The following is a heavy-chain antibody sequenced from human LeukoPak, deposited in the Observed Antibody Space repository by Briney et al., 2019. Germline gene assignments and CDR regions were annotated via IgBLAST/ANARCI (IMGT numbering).Heavy chain of an antibody. Sequence: GASVKVSCKASGYTFTSYDINWVRQATGQGLEWMGWMNPNSGNTGYAQKFQGRVTMTRNTSISTAYMELSSLRSEDTAVYYCARRYSEAYDSSGYPDYFDYWGQGTLVTVSS. CDR2: MNPNSGNT. CDR1: GYTFTSYD. CDR3: ARRYSEAYDSSGYPDYFDY. J-gene: IGHJ4*02. V-gene: IGHV1-8*01. D-gene: IGHD3-22*01.